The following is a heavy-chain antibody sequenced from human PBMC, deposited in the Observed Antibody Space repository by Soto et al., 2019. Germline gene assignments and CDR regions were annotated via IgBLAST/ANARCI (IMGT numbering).Heavy chain of an antibody. D-gene: IGHD2-8*01. Sequence: QLQLQESGPGLVKPSETLSLTCTVSGGSISSRGSMSGRSFYWGWMRQPPGKGLEWIASISYSDGRVYNSSLKSRLTISVDTSKNQFSLSLRSVTAADTAVYYCASHRTFWPFDYWGQGTVVTVSS. CDR1: GGSISSRGSMSGRSFY. J-gene: IGHJ4*02. CDR2: ISYSDGR. V-gene: IGHV4-39*01. CDR3: ASHRTFWPFDY.